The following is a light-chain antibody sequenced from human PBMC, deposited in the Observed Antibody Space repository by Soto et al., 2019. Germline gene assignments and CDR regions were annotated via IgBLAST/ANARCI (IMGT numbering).Light chain of an antibody. CDR1: SSNIGNFY. J-gene: IGLJ7*01. CDR3: SAWDDSLSGPGV. CDR2: KNN. V-gene: IGLV1-47*01. Sequence: QAVVTQPPSASGTPGQRVTISCSGSSSNIGNFYVYWYQQLPGTAPKLLIYKNNQRPLGVPDRFSGSKSGTSASLAISGLRSDDEADYYCSAWDDSLSGPGVFGGGTQLTVL.